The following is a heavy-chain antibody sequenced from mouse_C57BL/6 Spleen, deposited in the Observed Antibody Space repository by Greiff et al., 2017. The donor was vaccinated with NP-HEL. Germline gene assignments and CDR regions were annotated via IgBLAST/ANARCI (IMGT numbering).Heavy chain of an antibody. CDR2: INPSSGYT. J-gene: IGHJ1*03. CDR1: GYTFTSYT. Sequence: VQLQQSGAELARPGASVKMSCKASGYTFTSYTMHWVKQRPGQGLEWIGYINPSSGYTKYNQKFKDKATLTADKSSSTAYMQLSSLTSEDSAVYYCARWDYYGSIHWYFDVWGTGTTVTVSS. CDR3: ARWDYYGSIHWYFDV. D-gene: IGHD1-1*01. V-gene: IGHV1-4*01.